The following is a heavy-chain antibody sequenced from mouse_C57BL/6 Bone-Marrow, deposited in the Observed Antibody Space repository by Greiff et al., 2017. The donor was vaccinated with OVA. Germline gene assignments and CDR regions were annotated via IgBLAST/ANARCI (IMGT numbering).Heavy chain of an antibody. Sequence: VQLQQPGAELVKPGASVKMSCKASGYTFTSYRITWVKQRPGQGLEWIGDIYPGSGSTNYNEKFKSKATLTVDTSSSTAYMQLSSLTSEDSAVYYCARYYYGSSYVTYWGQGTLVTVSA. V-gene: IGHV1-55*01. D-gene: IGHD1-1*01. CDR3: ARYYYGSSYVTY. CDR2: IYPGSGST. CDR1: GYTFTSYR. J-gene: IGHJ3*01.